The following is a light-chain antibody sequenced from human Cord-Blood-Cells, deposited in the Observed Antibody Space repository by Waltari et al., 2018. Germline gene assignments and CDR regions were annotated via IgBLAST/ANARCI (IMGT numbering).Light chain of an antibody. CDR1: QSISSY. V-gene: IGKV1-39*01. Sequence: DIQMTQSPSSLSAYVGDRVTITCRASQSISSYLNWYQQKPGKAPKLLIYAASSLQSGVPSRFSGSGSVTDFTLTISSLQPEDFATYYCQQSYRTPRTFGQGTKVEIK. J-gene: IGKJ1*01. CDR2: AAS. CDR3: QQSYRTPRT.